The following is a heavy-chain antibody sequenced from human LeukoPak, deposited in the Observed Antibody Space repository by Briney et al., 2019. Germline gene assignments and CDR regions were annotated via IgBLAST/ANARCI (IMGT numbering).Heavy chain of an antibody. CDR2: ISSSSSYI. Sequence: GGSLRLSCAASGFTFSSYSMNWVRQAPGKGLEWVSAISSSSSYIYYADSVKGRFTISRDNARNSLYLQMNSLRAKDTAMYYCAREGAAAAPYWGQGTLVTVSS. D-gene: IGHD6-13*01. CDR1: GFTFSSYS. V-gene: IGHV3-21*01. J-gene: IGHJ4*02. CDR3: AREGAAAAPY.